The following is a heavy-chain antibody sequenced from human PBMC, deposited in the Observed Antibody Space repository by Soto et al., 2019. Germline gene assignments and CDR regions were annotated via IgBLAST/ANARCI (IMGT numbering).Heavy chain of an antibody. CDR3: ARDALLWFGELSNNWFDP. CDR2: IYYSANT. Sequence: QVQLQESGPGLVKPSQTLSLTCIVSGGSISSGSYYWSWIRQHPGKGLEWIGYIYYSANTYYNPSIKSRVAISEDRSKNQFSLRLSSVTAADTAVYYCARDALLWFGELSNNWFDPWGQGTLVTVS. V-gene: IGHV4-31*03. D-gene: IGHD3-10*01. CDR1: GGSISSGSYY. J-gene: IGHJ5*02.